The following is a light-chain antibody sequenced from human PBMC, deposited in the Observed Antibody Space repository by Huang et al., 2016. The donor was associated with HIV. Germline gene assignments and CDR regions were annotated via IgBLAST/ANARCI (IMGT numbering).Light chain of an antibody. CDR2: GAS. V-gene: IGKV3-15*01. CDR3: HQYNNWPES. Sequence: EILMTQSPATLSVSPGERVTLSCRASPSVSSNLAWYQQKRGQAPRLLIYGASTRATGVPARFSGSGSGTEFTLTITSLQSGDFAVYYCHQYNNWPESFGQGTKVEIK. J-gene: IGKJ1*01. CDR1: PSVSSN.